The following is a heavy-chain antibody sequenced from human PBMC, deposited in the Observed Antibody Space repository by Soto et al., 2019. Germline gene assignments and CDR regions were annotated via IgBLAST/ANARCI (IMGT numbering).Heavy chain of an antibody. D-gene: IGHD3-22*01. V-gene: IGHV1-69*01. CDR3: AEGGVGYDT. Sequence: QVQLVQSGAEVRKPGSSVKVSCKASGGAFSSSSINWVRQAPGQGLEWMGGIIPMFGTTNYAQKLQGRVTVTADESTSTAYREMTDLRSEDTAVYYCAEGGVGYDTWCQGTLVTVST. CDR2: IIPMFGTT. CDR1: GGAFSSSS. J-gene: IGHJ5*02.